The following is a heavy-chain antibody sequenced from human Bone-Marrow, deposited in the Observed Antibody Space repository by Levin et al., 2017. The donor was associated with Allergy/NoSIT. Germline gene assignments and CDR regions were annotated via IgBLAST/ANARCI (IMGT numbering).Heavy chain of an antibody. D-gene: IGHD3-22*01. V-gene: IGHV3-23*01. Sequence: PGGSLRLSCAASGFTFENYAMSWVRQPPGRGLEWVSAISGSGRSTYYADSVKGRFTISRDNFKNTLFLQMNSLRAEDTAVYYCAKDTPPYYYDSSGYFLDYWGQGTLVTVSS. CDR1: GFTFENYA. J-gene: IGHJ4*02. CDR2: ISGSGRST. CDR3: AKDTPPYYYDSSGYFLDY.